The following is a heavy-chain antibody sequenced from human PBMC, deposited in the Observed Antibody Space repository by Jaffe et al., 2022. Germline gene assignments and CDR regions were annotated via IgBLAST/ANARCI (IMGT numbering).Heavy chain of an antibody. J-gene: IGHJ4*02. Sequence: QLQLQESGSGLVKPSQTLSLTCAVSGGSISSGGYSWSWIRQPPGKGLEWIGYIYHSGSTYYNPSLKSRVTISVDRSKNQFSLKLSSVTAADTAVYYCARGVMITFGGVILLYYFDYWGQGTLVTVSS. CDR1: GGSISSGGYS. D-gene: IGHD3-16*02. CDR3: ARGVMITFGGVILLYYFDY. V-gene: IGHV4-30-2*01. CDR2: IYHSGST.